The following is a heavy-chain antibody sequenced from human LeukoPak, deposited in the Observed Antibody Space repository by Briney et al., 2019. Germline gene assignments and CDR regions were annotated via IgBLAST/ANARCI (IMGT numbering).Heavy chain of an antibody. CDR3: AKLPGRAADY. J-gene: IGHJ4*02. V-gene: IGHV3-23*01. CDR2: VSGNGGDI. CDR1: GFIFSGQA. Sequence: GGSLRLSCAASGFIFSGQALSWVRQAPGKGLEWVSSVSGNGGDIYYTDSVKGRFTISRDNSRNTLYLQMNSLRADDTAVYYCAKLPGRAADYWGQGTLVTVSS.